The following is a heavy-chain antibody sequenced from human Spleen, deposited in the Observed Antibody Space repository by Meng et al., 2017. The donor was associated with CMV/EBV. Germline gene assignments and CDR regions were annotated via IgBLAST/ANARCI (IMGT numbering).Heavy chain of an antibody. CDR3: AHRILSRGFDP. D-gene: IGHD2-15*01. V-gene: IGHV2-5*02. Sequence: QITLKESVLTLVKPTQTLTLTCTFSGFSIITSGVGVGWIRQPPGKALEWLALIYWDDDKRYSPSLKSRLTITKDTSKNQVVLTMTNMDPVDTATYYCAHRILSRGFDPWGQGTLVTVSS. CDR2: IYWDDDK. J-gene: IGHJ5*02. CDR1: GFSIITSGVG.